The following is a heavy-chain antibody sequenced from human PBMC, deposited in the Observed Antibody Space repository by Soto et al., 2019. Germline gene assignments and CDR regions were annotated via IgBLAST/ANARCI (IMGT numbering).Heavy chain of an antibody. V-gene: IGHV4-34*01. Sequence: SETLSLTCAVYGGSFSGYYWSWIRQPPGKGLEWIGEINHSGSTNYNPSLKSRVTISVDTSKNQFSLKLISVTAADRAVYYCAREENVGGKGTTVTVSS. CDR1: GGSFSGYY. CDR2: INHSGST. J-gene: IGHJ6*04. CDR3: AREENV.